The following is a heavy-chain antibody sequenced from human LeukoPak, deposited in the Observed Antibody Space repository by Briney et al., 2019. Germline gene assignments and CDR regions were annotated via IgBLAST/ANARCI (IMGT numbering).Heavy chain of an antibody. CDR3: ARGSRKIPEFVVVPAANNWFDP. CDR2: INHSGST. J-gene: IGHJ5*02. D-gene: IGHD2-2*01. Sequence: SETLSLTCAVYGGSFSGYYWSWIRQPPGKGLEWIGEINHSGSTNYNPSLKSRGTISLDTSKNQFSLKLSSVTAADTAVYYCARGSRKIPEFVVVPAANNWFDPWGQGTLVTVSS. CDR1: GGSFSGYY. V-gene: IGHV4-34*01.